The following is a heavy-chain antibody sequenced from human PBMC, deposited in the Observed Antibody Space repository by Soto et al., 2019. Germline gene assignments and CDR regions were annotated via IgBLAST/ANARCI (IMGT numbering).Heavy chain of an antibody. CDR1: GYTFTSYY. Sequence: GASVKVSCKASGYTFTSYYMHWVRQAPGQGLEWMGIINPSGGSTSYAQKFQGRVTMTRDTSTSTVYMELSSLRSEDTAVYYCARDFPPGSSGWYFGMDVWGQGTTVTVS. CDR3: ARDFPPGSSGWYFGMDV. D-gene: IGHD6-19*01. CDR2: INPSGGST. V-gene: IGHV1-46*01. J-gene: IGHJ6*02.